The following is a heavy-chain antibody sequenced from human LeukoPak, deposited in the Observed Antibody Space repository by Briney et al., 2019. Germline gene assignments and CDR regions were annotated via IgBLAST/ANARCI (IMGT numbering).Heavy chain of an antibody. CDR1: GYRFTNYW. D-gene: IGHD4-17*01. CDR3: ARALRTGQGDYVPVL. J-gene: IGHJ4*02. Sequence: PGESLKISCKASGYRFTNYWIGWVRQMPGKGLEWTAIIYPGDSETRYSPSFQGQVTISADKSITTAYLQWSSLKASDTAMYYCARALRTGQGDYVPVLWGQGTLVTVSS. CDR2: IYPGDSET. V-gene: IGHV5-51*01.